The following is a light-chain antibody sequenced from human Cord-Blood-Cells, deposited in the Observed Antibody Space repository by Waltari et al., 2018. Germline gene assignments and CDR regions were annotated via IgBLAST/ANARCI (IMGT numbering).Light chain of an antibody. Sequence: QSALTQPASVSGSPGQSITIPCTGTSSDVGGYNYASWYQQHPGKAPKLMIYDVSNRPSGVSNRFSGSKSGNTASLTISGLQAEDEADYYCSSYTSSSTLYVFGTGTKVTVL. V-gene: IGLV2-14*03. CDR2: DVS. CDR1: SSDVGGYNY. J-gene: IGLJ1*01. CDR3: SSYTSSSTLYV.